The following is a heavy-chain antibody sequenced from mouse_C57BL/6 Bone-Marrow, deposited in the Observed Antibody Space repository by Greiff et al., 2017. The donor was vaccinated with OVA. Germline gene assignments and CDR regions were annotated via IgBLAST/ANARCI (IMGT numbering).Heavy chain of an antibody. D-gene: IGHD1-2*01. CDR3: SFTAFDY. CDR1: GFNIKDYY. J-gene: IGHJ2*01. CDR2: IDPENSDT. V-gene: IGHV14-4*01. Sequence: VQLQQSGAELVRPGASVKLSCTASGFNIKDYYMHWVKQRPEQGLEWIGCIDPENSDTEYASKFQVKATITTDTSSNTAYLQLSSLASEDTAVYYCSFTAFDYWGQGTTLTVSS.